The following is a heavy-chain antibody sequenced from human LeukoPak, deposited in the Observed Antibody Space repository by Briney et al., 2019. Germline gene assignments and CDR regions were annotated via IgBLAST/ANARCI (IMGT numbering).Heavy chain of an antibody. CDR2: INANSGDT. D-gene: IGHD3-22*01. V-gene: IGHV1-2*02. CDR3: ARGGYYDSSGILR. Sequence: ASVKVSCKASGYTFTGYYIHWVRQAPGQGLEWMGWINANSGDTNYAQKFQGRVTMTRDTSISTAYMELSRLRSDDTAVYYCARGGYYDSSGILRWGQGTLVTVSS. J-gene: IGHJ4*02. CDR1: GYTFTGYY.